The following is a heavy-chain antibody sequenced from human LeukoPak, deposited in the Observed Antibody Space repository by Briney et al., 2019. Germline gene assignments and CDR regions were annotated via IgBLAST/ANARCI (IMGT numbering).Heavy chain of an antibody. CDR3: ARGLTIYDILTAYYTFPYFDY. D-gene: IGHD3-9*01. CDR1: GGSMSSYC. V-gene: IGHV4-59*01. J-gene: IGHJ4*02. CDR2: IYYSGST. Sequence: SETLSLTCSVSGGSMSSYCWSWIRQPPGKGLEWIGYIYYSGSTNYNPSLKSRVTISVDTSKNQFSLNLSSATAADTAVYYCARGLTIYDILTAYYTFPYFDYWGQGTLVTVSS.